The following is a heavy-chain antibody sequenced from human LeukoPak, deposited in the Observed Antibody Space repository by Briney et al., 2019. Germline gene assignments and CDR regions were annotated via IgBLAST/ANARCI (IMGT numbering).Heavy chain of an antibody. CDR2: IYYSGST. Sequence: SETLSLTCTVSGGSISSSSYYWGWIRQAPGKGLEWIGGIYYSGSTYYNPSLKSRVTISVDTSKNQFSLKLSSVTAADTAVYYCARHAVIAYSGYDPLDYWGQGTLVTVSS. CDR3: ARHAVIAYSGYDPLDY. D-gene: IGHD5-12*01. J-gene: IGHJ4*02. V-gene: IGHV4-39*01. CDR1: GGSISSSSYY.